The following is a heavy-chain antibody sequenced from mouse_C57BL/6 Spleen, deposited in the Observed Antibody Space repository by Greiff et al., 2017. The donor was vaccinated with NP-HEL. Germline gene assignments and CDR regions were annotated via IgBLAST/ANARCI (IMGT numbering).Heavy chain of an antibody. CDR3: AGPHYYGSTLYYAMDY. V-gene: IGHV5-17*01. J-gene: IGHJ4*01. Sequence: EVKLLESGGGLVKPGGSLKLSCAASGFTFTDYGMHWVRQAPEKGLEWVAYISSGSSTIYYADTVKGRFTISRDNAKNTLFLQMTSLRSEDTAMYYCAGPHYYGSTLYYAMDYRGQGSSVTVSS. D-gene: IGHD1-1*01. CDR1: GFTFTDYG. CDR2: ISSGSSTI.